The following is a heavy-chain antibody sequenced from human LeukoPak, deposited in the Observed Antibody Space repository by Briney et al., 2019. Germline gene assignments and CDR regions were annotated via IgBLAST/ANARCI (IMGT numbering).Heavy chain of an antibody. Sequence: PGRSLRLSCAASGFIFNDYAMHWVRQVPGRGLEWVSGISWNSGSIGYADSVKGRFTISRDNAKNSLYLQMNSLRAEDTALYYCAKDMGLAVADYFDYWGQGTLVTVSS. CDR2: ISWNSGSI. CDR3: AKDMGLAVADYFDY. D-gene: IGHD6-19*01. CDR1: GFIFNDYA. J-gene: IGHJ4*02. V-gene: IGHV3-9*01.